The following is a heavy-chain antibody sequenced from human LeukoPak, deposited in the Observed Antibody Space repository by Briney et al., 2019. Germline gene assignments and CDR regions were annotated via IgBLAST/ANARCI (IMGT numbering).Heavy chain of an antibody. CDR1: GFTFSRYG. V-gene: IGHV3-23*01. D-gene: IGHD6-19*01. Sequence: PGGSLRLSCAASGFTFSRYGMSWVRQAPGKGLEWVSVISGSDGSGGTTYYADSVTGRFTISRDNAKNTLYLQMNSLRAEDTAVYYCATTYVTGRYDYFDCWGQGTLVTVSS. CDR2: ISGSDGSGGTT. CDR3: ATTYVTGRYDYFDC. J-gene: IGHJ4*02.